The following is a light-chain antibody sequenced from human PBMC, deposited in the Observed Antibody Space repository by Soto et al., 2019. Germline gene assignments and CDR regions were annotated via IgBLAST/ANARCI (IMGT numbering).Light chain of an antibody. V-gene: IGKV3-20*01. CDR3: QQYGSSPYT. Sequence: EMVLTQSPGTLSLSPGERATLSCRASQSVSSSYLAWYQQKPGQAPRLLIYGASSRATGIPDRFSGSGSGTDFTLTISRLEPEDVAVYYCQQYGSSPYTFGQGTKLEIK. CDR2: GAS. CDR1: QSVSSSY. J-gene: IGKJ2*01.